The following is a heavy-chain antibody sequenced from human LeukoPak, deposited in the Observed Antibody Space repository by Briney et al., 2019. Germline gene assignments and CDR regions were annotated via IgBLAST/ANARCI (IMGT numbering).Heavy chain of an antibody. J-gene: IGHJ4*02. CDR2: ISYDGSNK. V-gene: IGHV3-30-3*01. CDR1: GFTFSSYA. CDR3: ARDHLAILTLDH. Sequence: GRSLRLSCAASGFTFSSYAMHWVRQAPGKGLEWVAVISYDGSNKYYADSVKGRFTISRDNSKNTLYLQMNSLRAEDTAVYYCARDHLAILTLDHWGQGTLVTVSS. D-gene: IGHD3-9*01.